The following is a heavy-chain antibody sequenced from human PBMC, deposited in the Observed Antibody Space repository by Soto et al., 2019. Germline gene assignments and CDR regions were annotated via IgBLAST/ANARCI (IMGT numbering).Heavy chain of an antibody. J-gene: IGHJ6*02. CDR3: ARVAGTKDGFTFDYGLDV. D-gene: IGHD3-16*01. CDR1: GFSVGDNY. V-gene: IGHV3-11*06. Sequence: QVQLVESGGGLVEPGGSLRLSCAASGFSVGDNYMTWIRQAPGKGLEWLSYSSSSGGYTNYADSVKGRFTISRDNAKNSLELPMGRLEAEGTAVYFWARVAGTKDGFTFDYGLDVWGQGTTVTVSS. CDR2: SSSSGGYT.